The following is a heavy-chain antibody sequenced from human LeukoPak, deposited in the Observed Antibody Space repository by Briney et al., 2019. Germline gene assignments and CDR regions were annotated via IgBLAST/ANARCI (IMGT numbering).Heavy chain of an antibody. CDR1: GGSISSSSYY. Sequence: SETLSLTCTVSGGSISSSSYYWGWIRQPPGKGLEWIGYIYYSGSTNYNPSLKSRVTISVDTSKNQFSLKLSSVTAADTAVYYCAREVRSTTGTMRYYYYYYMDVWGKGTTVTVSS. CDR3: AREVRSTTGTMRYYYYYYMDV. J-gene: IGHJ6*03. D-gene: IGHD1-1*01. V-gene: IGHV4-61*01. CDR2: IYYSGST.